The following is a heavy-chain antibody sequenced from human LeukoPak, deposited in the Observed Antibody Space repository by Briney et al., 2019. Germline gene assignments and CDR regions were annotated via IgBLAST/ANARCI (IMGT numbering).Heavy chain of an antibody. Sequence: PGGSPRLSCAASGFTFSSYSMNWVRQAPGKGLEWVSSISSSSSYIYYADSVKGRFTISRDNAKNSLYLQMNSLRAEDTAVYYCARDGYDSSGYPGYWGQGTLVTVSS. CDR1: GFTFSSYS. CDR2: ISSSSSYI. J-gene: IGHJ4*02. V-gene: IGHV3-21*06. CDR3: ARDGYDSSGYPGY. D-gene: IGHD3-22*01.